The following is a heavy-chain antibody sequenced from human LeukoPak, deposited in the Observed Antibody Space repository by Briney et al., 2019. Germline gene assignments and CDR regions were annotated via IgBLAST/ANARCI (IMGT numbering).Heavy chain of an antibody. J-gene: IGHJ5*02. D-gene: IGHD6-13*01. CDR3: ARGPGPGILAAGIKNWFDP. Sequence: PSETLSLTCTFSGGSIRSSSYYWGWIRQPPGKGLEWIGNIYYSGNVYYNPSPKSRVTISVDTSKNQFSLKLSSVTAADTAVYYCARGPGPGILAAGIKNWFDPWGRGTLVTVSS. CDR2: IYYSGNV. CDR1: GGSIRSSSYY. V-gene: IGHV4-39*07.